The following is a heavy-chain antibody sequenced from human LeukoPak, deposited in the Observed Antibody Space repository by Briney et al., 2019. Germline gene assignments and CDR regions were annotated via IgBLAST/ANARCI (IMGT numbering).Heavy chain of an antibody. D-gene: IGHD3-22*01. CDR2: ISSSGST. CDR3: ARGPYSYDSSGAFDI. Sequence: SATLSLTCTVSGDSISSGDYYWSWIRQPAGKGLEWIGRISSSGSTNYNPSLKSRVTISVDTSKNQFSLKLSSVTAADTAVYFCARGPYSYDSSGAFDIWGQGTMVTVSS. V-gene: IGHV4-61*02. CDR1: GDSISSGDYY. J-gene: IGHJ3*02.